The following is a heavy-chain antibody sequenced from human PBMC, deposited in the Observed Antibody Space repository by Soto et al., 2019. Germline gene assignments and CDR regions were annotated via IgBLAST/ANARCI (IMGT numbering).Heavy chain of an antibody. V-gene: IGHV4-34*01. CDR3: ARAEAGTGGDCDY. CDR1: GGSFSGYY. J-gene: IGHJ4*02. D-gene: IGHD2-21*02. Sequence: SETLSLTCAVYGGSFSGYYWSWIRQPPGKGLEWIGEINHSGSTNYNPSLKSRVTISVDTSKNQFSLKLSSVTAADTAVYYCARAEAGTGGDCDYWGQGTLVTVSS. CDR2: INHSGST.